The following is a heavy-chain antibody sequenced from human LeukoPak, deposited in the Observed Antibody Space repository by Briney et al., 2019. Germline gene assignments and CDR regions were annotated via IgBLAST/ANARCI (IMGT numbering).Heavy chain of an antibody. D-gene: IGHD3-10*01. CDR1: EFTFSTFS. Sequence: PGGSLRLSCAASEFTFSTFSMNWVRQAPGKGLEWVSYISASSSPIYYADSVKGRFTISRDNDKNLLYLQMDSLRAEDTAVYYCARALLNYGSGSYYFDCWGQGTLVTVSS. V-gene: IGHV3-48*04. CDR3: ARALLNYGSGSYYFDC. J-gene: IGHJ4*02. CDR2: ISASSSPI.